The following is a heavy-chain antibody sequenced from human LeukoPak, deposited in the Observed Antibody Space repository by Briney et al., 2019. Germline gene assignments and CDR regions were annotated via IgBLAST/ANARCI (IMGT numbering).Heavy chain of an antibody. CDR2: IKQEGSEK. V-gene: IGHV3-7*01. CDR3: ARGMKLEIPASSGFCYGMDV. J-gene: IGHJ6*02. D-gene: IGHD1-7*01. Sequence: GGSLTLSCAASGFIFSYYWMTWVRQAPGKGLEGVANIKQEGSEKYYGDSVKRRLTISRDHAKNSMSLQMNRLRDDDTAGCYCARGMKLEIPASSGFCYGMDVWGRGTTVTVSS. CDR1: GFIFSYYW.